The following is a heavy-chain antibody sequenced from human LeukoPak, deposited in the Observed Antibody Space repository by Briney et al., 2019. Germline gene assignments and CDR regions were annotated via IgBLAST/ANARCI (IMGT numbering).Heavy chain of an antibody. CDR2: ISSSSSYI. Sequence: GGSLRLSSAASGFTFSSYSMNWVRQAPGKGLEWVSSISSSSSYIYYADSVKGRFTISRDNAKNSLYLQMNSLRAEDTAVYYCARDLAVAGNYWGQGTLVTVSS. D-gene: IGHD6-19*01. CDR1: GFTFSSYS. V-gene: IGHV3-21*01. CDR3: ARDLAVAGNY. J-gene: IGHJ4*02.